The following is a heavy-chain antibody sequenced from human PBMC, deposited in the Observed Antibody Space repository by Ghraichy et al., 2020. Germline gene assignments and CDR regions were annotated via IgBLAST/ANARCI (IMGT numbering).Heavy chain of an antibody. CDR2: ISSSSSYI. CDR1: GFTFSSYS. J-gene: IGHJ4*02. Sequence: LSLTCAASGFTFSSYSMNWVRQAPGKGLEWVSSISSSSSYIYYADSVKGRFTISRDNAKNSLYLQMNSLRAEDTAVYYCARSRGEYYDYVWGSYRYPLLDYWGQGTLVTVSS. CDR3: ARSRGEYYDYVWGSYRYPLLDY. D-gene: IGHD3-16*02. V-gene: IGHV3-21*01.